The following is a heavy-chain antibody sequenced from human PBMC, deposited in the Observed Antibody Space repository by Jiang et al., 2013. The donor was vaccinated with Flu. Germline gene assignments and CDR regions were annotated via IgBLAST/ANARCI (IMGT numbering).Heavy chain of an antibody. V-gene: IGHV3-30-3*01. CDR2: ISYDGSNK. Sequence: EWVAVISYDGSNKYYADSVKGRFTISRDNSKNTLYLQMNSLRAEDTAVYYCARDHSWGAAGTCPAYWGQGTLVTVSS. CDR3: ARDHSWGAAGTCPAY. J-gene: IGHJ4*02. D-gene: IGHD6-13*01.